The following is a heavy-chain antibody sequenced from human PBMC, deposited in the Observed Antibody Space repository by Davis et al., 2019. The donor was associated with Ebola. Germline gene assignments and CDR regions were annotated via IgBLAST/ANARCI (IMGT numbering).Heavy chain of an antibody. Sequence: SVKVSCKASGFTFTSSAVQWVRQARGQRLEWIGWIVVGSGNTNYAQKFQERVTITRDMSTSTAYMELSSLRSEDTAVYYCAAEEVCSSTSCSNEGGYFQHWGQGTLVTVSS. D-gene: IGHD2-2*01. CDR1: GFTFTSSA. CDR3: AAEEVCSSTSCSNEGGYFQH. J-gene: IGHJ1*01. V-gene: IGHV1-58*01. CDR2: IVVGSGNT.